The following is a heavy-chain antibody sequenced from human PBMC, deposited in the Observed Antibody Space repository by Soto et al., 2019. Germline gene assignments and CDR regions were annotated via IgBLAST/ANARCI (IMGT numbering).Heavy chain of an antibody. J-gene: IGHJ4*02. CDR2: FDPEDGET. Sequence: ASVKVSCKVSGYTLTELSMHWVRQAPGKGLEWMGGFDPEDGETIYAQKFQGRVTMKEDTSTETAYMELRSLRSEDTAVYYCATGIVGATTEYWGKGILVTVSS. D-gene: IGHD1-26*01. CDR3: ATGIVGATTEY. V-gene: IGHV1-24*01. CDR1: GYTLTELS.